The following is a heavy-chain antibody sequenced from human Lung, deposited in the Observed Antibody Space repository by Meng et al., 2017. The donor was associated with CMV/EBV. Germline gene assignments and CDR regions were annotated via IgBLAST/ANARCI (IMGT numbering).Heavy chain of an antibody. CDR3: ARDRLVTTFYYFYGMDV. CDR2: IKQDGSEK. V-gene: IGHV3-7*01. Sequence: GESXKISXAASGFTFRTYWMTWVRQVPGKGLEWVANIKQDGSEKYYVDSVKGRFTISRDNTKNSVFLQMNSLRAEDTAVYYCARDRLVTTFYYFYGMDVWGQGTXVTVSS. CDR1: GFTFRTYW. D-gene: IGHD2-21*02. J-gene: IGHJ6*02.